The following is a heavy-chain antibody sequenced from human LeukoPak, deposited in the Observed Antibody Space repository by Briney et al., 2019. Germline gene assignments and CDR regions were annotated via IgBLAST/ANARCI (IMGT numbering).Heavy chain of an antibody. Sequence: ASVKVSCKASGYTFTGYYMHWVRQAPGQGLEWMGWISAYNGNTNYAQKLQGRVTMTTDTSTSTAYMELRSLRSDDTAVYYCARVSTTFGVVTPYYYYMDVWGKGTTVTISS. D-gene: IGHD3-3*01. CDR1: GYTFTGYY. J-gene: IGHJ6*03. V-gene: IGHV1-18*04. CDR3: ARVSTTFGVVTPYYYYMDV. CDR2: ISAYNGNT.